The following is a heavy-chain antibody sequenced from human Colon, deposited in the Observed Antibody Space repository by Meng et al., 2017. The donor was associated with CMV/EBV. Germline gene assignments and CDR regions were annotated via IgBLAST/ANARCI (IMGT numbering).Heavy chain of an antibody. Sequence: GESLKISCAASGFTFTTFWMTWVRQAPGKGLEWVAFIRYDGINKYYADSVKGRFTISRDNSKSTLYLQMSSVRGDDTAVYYCAKGGDTVLDYWGQGTQVTVSS. D-gene: IGHD4-17*01. J-gene: IGHJ4*02. CDR1: GFTFTTFW. CDR3: AKGGDTVLDY. V-gene: IGHV3-30*02. CDR2: IRYDGINK.